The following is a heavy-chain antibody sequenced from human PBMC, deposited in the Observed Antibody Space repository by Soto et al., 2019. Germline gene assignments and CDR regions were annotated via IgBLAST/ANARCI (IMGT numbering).Heavy chain of an antibody. V-gene: IGHV1-58*01. Sequence: SVKVSCKASGFTFTSSAVQWVRQVRGQRLEWIGWIVVGSGNTNYAQKFQERVTITRDMSTSTAYMELSSLRSEDTAVYYCAAILPCVYGSGSDYWGQGTLVTVSS. CDR1: GFTFTSSA. CDR3: AAILPCVYGSGSDY. J-gene: IGHJ4*02. D-gene: IGHD3-10*01. CDR2: IVVGSGNT.